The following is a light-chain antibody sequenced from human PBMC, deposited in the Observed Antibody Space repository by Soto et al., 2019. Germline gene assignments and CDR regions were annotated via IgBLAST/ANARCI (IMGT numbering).Light chain of an antibody. J-gene: IGKJ1*01. Sequence: DIQMTQSPSSLSASVGDRVTITCRASQSIRSFLNWYHQKPGKAPKLLIYGASNLQSGVTSRFSGSGSGTDFTLTISSLQPEDFATYYYQQSYNSPRTFGQGTKVEIK. CDR3: QQSYNSPRT. CDR2: GAS. V-gene: IGKV1-39*01. CDR1: QSIRSF.